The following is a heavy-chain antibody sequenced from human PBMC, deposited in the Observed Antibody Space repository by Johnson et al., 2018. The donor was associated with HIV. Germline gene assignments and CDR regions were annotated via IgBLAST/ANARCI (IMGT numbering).Heavy chain of an antibody. J-gene: IGHJ3*02. CDR1: GFTFSSYA. V-gene: IGHV3-30*04. CDR3: AKGLVYADPDDAFDI. CDR2: ISYDGSNK. D-gene: IGHD2-8*01. Sequence: QMLLVESGGGVVQPGRSLRLSCAASGFTFSSYAMHWVRQAPGKGLEWVAVISYDGSNKYYADSVKSRFTISRDNSKNTLYLQMNSLRAEDTAVYYCAKGLVYADPDDAFDIWGQGTMVTVSS.